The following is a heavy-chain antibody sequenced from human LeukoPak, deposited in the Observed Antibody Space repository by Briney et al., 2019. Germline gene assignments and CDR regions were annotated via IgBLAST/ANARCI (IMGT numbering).Heavy chain of an antibody. CDR2: IYTSGST. CDR3: ARGSTMILEAFDY. J-gene: IGHJ4*02. V-gene: IGHV4-61*02. D-gene: IGHD3-22*01. Sequence: SETLSLTCTVSGGSISRGSYYWSWIRQSAGKGLEWIGRIYTSGSTNYNPSLKSRVTISVDTSKNQFSLKLSSVTAADTAVYYCARGSTMILEAFDYWGQGTLVTVSS. CDR1: GGSISRGSYY.